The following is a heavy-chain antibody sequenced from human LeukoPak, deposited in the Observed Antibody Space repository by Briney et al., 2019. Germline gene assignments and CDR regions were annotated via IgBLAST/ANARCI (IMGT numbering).Heavy chain of an antibody. CDR3: ARGRYTRGGSPSAAAGRKTDY. Sequence: PSETLSLTCAVYGRSFSGYYWSWIRQPPGKGLEWIGEINHSGSTNYNPSLKSRVTISVDTSKNQFSLKLSSVTAADTAVYYCARGRYTRGGSPSAAAGRKTDYWGQGTLVTVSS. J-gene: IGHJ4*02. V-gene: IGHV4-34*01. CDR1: GRSFSGYY. CDR2: INHSGST. D-gene: IGHD6-13*01.